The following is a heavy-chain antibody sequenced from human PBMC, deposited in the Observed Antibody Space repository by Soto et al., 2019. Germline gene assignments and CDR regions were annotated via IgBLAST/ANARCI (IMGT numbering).Heavy chain of an antibody. CDR3: ARVPDR. V-gene: IGHV4-31*03. CDR1: GASISSGGYY. Sequence: PSETLSLTCTVSGASISSGGYYWGWIRQHPGKGLEWIGYIYYSGSTYYNPSLKSRVAISVDTSKNQFSLKLTSVTAADTAVYYCARVPDRWGQGTLVTVSS. J-gene: IGHJ5*02. CDR2: IYYSGST.